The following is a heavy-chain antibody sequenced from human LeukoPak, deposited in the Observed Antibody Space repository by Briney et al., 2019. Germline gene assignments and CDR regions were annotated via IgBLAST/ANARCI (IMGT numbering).Heavy chain of an antibody. CDR2: ISGSGGST. V-gene: IGHV3-23*01. D-gene: IGHD3-22*01. CDR1: GFTFTKCA. Sequence: PGGSLRLSCVASGFTFTKCAMSWVRQAPGKGLEWVSAISGSGGSTYYADSVKGRFTISRDNSKNTLYLQMNSLRAEDTAVYYCAKSHIVVVITRYDYWGQGTLVTVSS. J-gene: IGHJ4*02. CDR3: AKSHIVVVITRYDY.